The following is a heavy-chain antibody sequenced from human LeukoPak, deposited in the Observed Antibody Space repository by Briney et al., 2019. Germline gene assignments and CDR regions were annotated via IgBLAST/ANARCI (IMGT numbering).Heavy chain of an antibody. CDR2: IIPIFGTA. D-gene: IGHD2-2*01. V-gene: IGHV1-69*13. J-gene: IGHJ4*02. CDR1: GGTFSSYA. CDR3: ARDQEGVVPAAVYY. Sequence: ASVKVSCKASGGTFSSYAISWVRQAPGQGLEWMGGIIPIFGTANYAQKFQGRVTITADESTSTAYMELSSLRSEDTAVYYCARDQEGVVPAAVYYWGQGTLVTVSS.